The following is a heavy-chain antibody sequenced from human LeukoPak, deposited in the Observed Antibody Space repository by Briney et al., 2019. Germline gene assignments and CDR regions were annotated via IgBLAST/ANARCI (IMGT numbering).Heavy chain of an antibody. D-gene: IGHD4-17*01. CDR3: ARAIIETTSLNHYYYGMDV. Sequence: SVKVSCKASGGTFSSYAISWVRQAPGQGLEWMGGIIPIFGTANYAQKFQGRVTITADESTSTAYMELGSLRSEDTAVYYCARAIIETTSLNHYYYGMDVWGQGTTVTVSS. CDR1: GGTFSSYA. J-gene: IGHJ6*02. V-gene: IGHV1-69*13. CDR2: IIPIFGTA.